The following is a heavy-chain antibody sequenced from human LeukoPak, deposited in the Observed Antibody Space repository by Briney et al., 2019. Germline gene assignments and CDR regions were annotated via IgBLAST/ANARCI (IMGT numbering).Heavy chain of an antibody. Sequence: EASVKVSCKASGYTFTSYAMNWVRQAPGQGLEWMGWINTNTGNPTYAQGFTGRFVFSLDTSVSTAYLQISSLKAEDTAVYYCARVGALRGVIMFDYWGQGTLVTVSS. J-gene: IGHJ4*02. V-gene: IGHV7-4-1*02. CDR1: GYTFTSYA. CDR3: ARVGALRGVIMFDY. CDR2: INTNTGNP. D-gene: IGHD3-10*01.